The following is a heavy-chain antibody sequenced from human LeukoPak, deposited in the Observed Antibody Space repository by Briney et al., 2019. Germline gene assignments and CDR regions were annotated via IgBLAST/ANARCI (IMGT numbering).Heavy chain of an antibody. Sequence: SETLSLTCTVSGGSIRNYYWSWIRQPPGKGLEWIGYIYYSGSTNYNPSLKSRVTISVDTSKNQFSLKLSSVTAADTAVYYCAREAVPQTNWFDPWGQGTLVTVSS. CDR1: GGSIRNYY. D-gene: IGHD2-2*01. J-gene: IGHJ5*02. CDR3: AREAVPQTNWFDP. CDR2: IYYSGST. V-gene: IGHV4-59*12.